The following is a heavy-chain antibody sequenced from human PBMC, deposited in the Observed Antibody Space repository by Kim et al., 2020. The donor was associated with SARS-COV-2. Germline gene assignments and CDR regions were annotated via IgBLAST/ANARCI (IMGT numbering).Heavy chain of an antibody. CDR3: TTDRLGSPGDY. Sequence: KDYGQPVKGRFTISRDDSKNQVYLQMNSLKIEDTAVYYCTTDRLGSPGDYWGQGTLVTVSS. V-gene: IGHV3-15*01. CDR2: K. D-gene: IGHD1-26*01. J-gene: IGHJ4*02.